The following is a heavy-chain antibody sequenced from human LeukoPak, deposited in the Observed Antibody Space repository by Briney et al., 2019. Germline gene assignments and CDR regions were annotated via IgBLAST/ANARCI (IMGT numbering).Heavy chain of an antibody. CDR1: GGSISSYY. D-gene: IGHD3-16*01. CDR3: ASQFG. Sequence: ASETLSLTCTVSGGSISSYYWSWIRQPPGKGLEWIGYIYYSGNTNYNPPLKSRVTISVDTSKNQFSLKLTSVTAADTAVYYCASQFGWGQGTLVTVSS. V-gene: IGHV4-59*01. CDR2: IYYSGNT. J-gene: IGHJ4*02.